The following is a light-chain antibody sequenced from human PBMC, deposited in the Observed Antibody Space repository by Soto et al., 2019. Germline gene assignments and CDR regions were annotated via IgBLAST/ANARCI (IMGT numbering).Light chain of an antibody. CDR1: QTISTY. V-gene: IGKV1-39*01. J-gene: IGKJ4*01. CDR3: QQSYTTPLT. Sequence: DLQMTQSPSSLSASVGDRVTITCRASQTISTYLNWYQQKPGKVPELLIYAASLLQSGVPSRFSGSGSGTDCTLTIGSLQPEDFATYYCQQSYTTPLTFGGGTKVEIK. CDR2: AAS.